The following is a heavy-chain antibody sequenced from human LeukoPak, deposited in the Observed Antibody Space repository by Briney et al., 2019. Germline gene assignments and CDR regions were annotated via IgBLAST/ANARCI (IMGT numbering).Heavy chain of an antibody. CDR1: GFTFSSYS. CDR3: ARSPGAAQYYYYYYYMDV. Sequence: GGSLRLSCAASGFTFSSYSMNWVRQAPGKGLEWVSYISSSSSTIYYADSVKGRFTISRDNSKNTLYLQMNSLRAEDTAVYYCARSPGAAQYYYYYYYMDVWGKGTTVTVSS. V-gene: IGHV3-48*01. D-gene: IGHD6-13*01. J-gene: IGHJ6*03. CDR2: ISSSSSTI.